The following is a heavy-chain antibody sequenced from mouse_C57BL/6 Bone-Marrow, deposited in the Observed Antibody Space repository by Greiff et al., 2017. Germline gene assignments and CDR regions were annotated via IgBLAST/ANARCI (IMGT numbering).Heavy chain of an antibody. J-gene: IGHJ2*01. CDR3: SSFYGNYFDF. D-gene: IGHD2-1*01. CDR1: GFNIKDDY. CDR2: IDPEIGDT. Sequence: EVQRVESGAELVRPGASVKLSCPASGFNIKDDYIHWVKQRPEQGLEWIGWIDPEIGDTEYASKFQGKATIPSDTSSNTAYLQLSSLTSEDTAVYYSSSFYGNYFDFWGQGTPLTVAS. V-gene: IGHV14-4*01.